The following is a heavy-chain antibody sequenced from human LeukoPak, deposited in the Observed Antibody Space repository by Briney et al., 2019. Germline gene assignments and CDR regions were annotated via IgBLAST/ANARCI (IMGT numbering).Heavy chain of an antibody. J-gene: IGHJ4*02. CDR1: GFTFSSYA. D-gene: IGHD1-26*01. Sequence: GGSLRLSCAASGFTFSSYAMHWVRQAPGKGLEWVAVISYDGSNKYYADSVKGRFTISRDNSKNTLYLQMNSLRAEDTAVYYCARVSGSYITLLYYFDYWGQGTLVTVSS. V-gene: IGHV3-30-3*01. CDR2: ISYDGSNK. CDR3: ARVSGSYITLLYYFDY.